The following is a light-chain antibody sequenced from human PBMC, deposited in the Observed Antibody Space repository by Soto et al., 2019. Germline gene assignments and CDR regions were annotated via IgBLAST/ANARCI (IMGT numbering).Light chain of an antibody. J-gene: IGKJ1*01. V-gene: IGKV1-5*03. Sequence: DIQMTQSPSALSASVGDRVTITCRASQTIYSWLAWYQKKPGKAPKLLIYKASSLESGVPSRFSGSGSGTEFTLTISSLQPEDFATYYCQQYNLHSPWTFGQGTKVDIK. CDR2: KAS. CDR3: QQYNLHSPWT. CDR1: QTIYSW.